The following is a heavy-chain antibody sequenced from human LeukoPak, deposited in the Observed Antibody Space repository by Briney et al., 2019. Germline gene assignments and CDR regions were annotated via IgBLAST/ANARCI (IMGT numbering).Heavy chain of an antibody. CDR2: IYYSGST. J-gene: IGHJ4*02. V-gene: IGHV4-39*07. CDR3: ARGEVATSYAFDY. Sequence: SETLSLTCTVSGGSISSSSYYWGWIRQPPGKGLKWIGSIYYSGSTYYNPSLKSRVTISVDTSKNQFSLKLSSVTAADTAVYYCARGEVATSYAFDYWGQGTLVTVSS. CDR1: GGSISSSSYY. D-gene: IGHD5-12*01.